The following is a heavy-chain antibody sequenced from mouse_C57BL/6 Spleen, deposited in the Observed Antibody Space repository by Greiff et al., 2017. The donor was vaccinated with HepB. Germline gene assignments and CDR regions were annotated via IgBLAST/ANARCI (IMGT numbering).Heavy chain of an antibody. D-gene: IGHD1-1*01. J-gene: IGHJ4*01. CDR2: IDPSDSYT. CDR3: ASRITTVVAYYYAMDY. CDR1: GYTFTSYW. V-gene: IGHV1-69*01. Sequence: QVQLQQPGAELVMPGASVKLSCKASGYTFTSYWMHWVKQRPGQGLEWIGEIDPSDSYTNYNQKFKGKSTLTVDKSSSTAYMQLSCLTSEDSAVYYCASRITTVVAYYYAMDYWGQGTSVTVSS.